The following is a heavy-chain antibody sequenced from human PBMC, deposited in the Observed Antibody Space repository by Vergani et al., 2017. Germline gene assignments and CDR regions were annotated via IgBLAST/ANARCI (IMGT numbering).Heavy chain of an antibody. V-gene: IGHV1-2*02. J-gene: IGHJ1*01. CDR1: GYTFTGYY. CDR2: INPNSGGT. CDR3: AREGYSSGWSRPPYFQH. Sequence: QVQLVQSGAEVKKPGASVKVSCKASGYTFTGYYMHWVRQAPGQGLEWMGWINPNSGGTNYAQKFQVGVTMTRDTSISTAYMELSRMRSDDAAVYYCAREGYSSGWSRPPYFQHWGQGTLVTVSS. D-gene: IGHD6-19*01.